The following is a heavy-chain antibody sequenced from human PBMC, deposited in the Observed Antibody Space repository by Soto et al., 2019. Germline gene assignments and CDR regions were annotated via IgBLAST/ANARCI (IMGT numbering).Heavy chain of an antibody. D-gene: IGHD2-15*01. CDR1: GYTFTSYG. V-gene: IGHV1-18*01. CDR3: ASLVVVAATHADNWFDP. CDR2: ISAYNGNT. Sequence: GASVKVSCKASGYTFTSYGISWVRQAPGQGLEWMGWISAYNGNTNYAQKLQGRVTMTTDTSTSTAYMELRSLRSDDTAVYYCASLVVVAATHADNWFDPWGQGTLVTVSS. J-gene: IGHJ5*02.